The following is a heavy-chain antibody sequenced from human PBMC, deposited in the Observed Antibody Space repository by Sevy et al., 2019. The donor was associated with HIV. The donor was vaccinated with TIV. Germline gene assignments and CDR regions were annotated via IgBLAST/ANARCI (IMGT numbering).Heavy chain of an antibody. J-gene: IGHJ4*02. CDR1: GFTVNSNY. D-gene: IGHD5-18*01. CDR2: IHSDDTT. CDR3: ARGKSGYGYALNY. Sequence: GGSLRLSCAASGFTVNSNYMTWVRQAPGKGLEGVSVIHSDDTTYHSDSVKDRFTISSDNFKKTLYLHMSSLRAEDTAVYYCARGKSGYGYALNYWGQGTLVTVSS. V-gene: IGHV3-66*01.